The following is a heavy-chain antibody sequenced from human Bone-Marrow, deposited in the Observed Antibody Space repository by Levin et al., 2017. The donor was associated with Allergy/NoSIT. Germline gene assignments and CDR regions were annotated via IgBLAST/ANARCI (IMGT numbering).Heavy chain of an antibody. D-gene: IGHD2-15*01. CDR1: GFTFSSYG. J-gene: IGHJ6*02. Sequence: PGGSLRLSCAASGFTFSSYGMHWVRQAPGKGLEWVAVISYDGSNKYYADSVKGRFTISRDNSKNTLYLQMNSLRAEDTAVYYCAKDPCSGGSCYFALHGMDVWGQGTTVTVSS. V-gene: IGHV3-30*18. CDR3: AKDPCSGGSCYFALHGMDV. CDR2: ISYDGSNK.